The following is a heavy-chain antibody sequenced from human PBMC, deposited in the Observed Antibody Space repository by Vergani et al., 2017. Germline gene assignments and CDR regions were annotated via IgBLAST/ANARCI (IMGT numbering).Heavy chain of an antibody. V-gene: IGHV3-9*01. Sequence: EVQLVESGGGLVQPGRSLRLSCAASGFTFDDYAMHWVRQAPGKGLEWVSGISWNSGSIGYADSVKGRFTISRDNAKNSLYLQMNSLRAEDTALNYCAKDSYYDFWSGYLFDYWGQGTLVTVSS. CDR2: ISWNSGSI. CDR3: AKDSYYDFWSGYLFDY. D-gene: IGHD3-3*01. J-gene: IGHJ4*02. CDR1: GFTFDDYA.